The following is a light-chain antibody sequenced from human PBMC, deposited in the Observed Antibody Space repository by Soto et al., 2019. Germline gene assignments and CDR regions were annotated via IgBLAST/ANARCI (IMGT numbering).Light chain of an antibody. CDR2: GAS. CDR1: QSVSSN. V-gene: IGKV3D-11*02. J-gene: IGKJ3*01. CDR3: QQRYNWQGIT. Sequence: EIVMTQSPATLSLSPGEIATLSCRASQSVSSNLAWYQQKPGQAPRLLIYGASTRATGIPARFSGSGSGTDFTLTISTLEPEDFAVYYCQQRYNWQGITFSPGTKVDIK.